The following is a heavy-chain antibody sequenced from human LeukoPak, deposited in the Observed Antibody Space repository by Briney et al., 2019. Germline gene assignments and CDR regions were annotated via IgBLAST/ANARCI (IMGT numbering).Heavy chain of an antibody. CDR1: GGSISSSSYY. CDR3: ARDECTNGVCYQFQH. V-gene: IGHV4-61*01. D-gene: IGHD2-8*01. CDR2: IYYSGTI. Sequence: SETLSLTCTVSGGSISSSSYYWGWIRQPPGKGLEWIGYIYYSGTINYNPSLKSRVTISVDTSKNQFSLKLSSVTAADTAVYYCARDECTNGVCYQFQHWGQGTLVTVSS. J-gene: IGHJ1*01.